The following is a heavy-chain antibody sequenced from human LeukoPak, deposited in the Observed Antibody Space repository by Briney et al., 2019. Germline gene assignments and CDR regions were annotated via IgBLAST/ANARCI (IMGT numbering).Heavy chain of an antibody. V-gene: IGHV3-23*01. Sequence: GGSLRLSCAASGFTFSSYGMSWVRQAPGKGLEWVSAISGSGGSTYYADSVKGRFTISRDNSKNTLYLQMNSLRAEDTAVYYCAKGGTAMVNFDYWGQGTLVTVSS. J-gene: IGHJ4*02. CDR1: GFTFSSYG. CDR2: ISGSGGST. D-gene: IGHD5-18*01. CDR3: AKGGTAMVNFDY.